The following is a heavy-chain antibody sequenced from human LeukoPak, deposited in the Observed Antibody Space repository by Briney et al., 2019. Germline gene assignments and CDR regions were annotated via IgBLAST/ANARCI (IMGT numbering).Heavy chain of an antibody. J-gene: IGHJ4*02. Sequence: GGSLRLSCAASGFTFSSYWMHWVRQAPGKGLVWVSRINSGGSSTTYADSVKGRFTISRDNAKNTLYLQMNSLRPEDTAVYYCARDVDYHATSECFDYWGQGTLVTVSS. D-gene: IGHD1-26*01. CDR2: INSGGSST. CDR3: ARDVDYHATSECFDY. CDR1: GFTFSSYW. V-gene: IGHV3-74*03.